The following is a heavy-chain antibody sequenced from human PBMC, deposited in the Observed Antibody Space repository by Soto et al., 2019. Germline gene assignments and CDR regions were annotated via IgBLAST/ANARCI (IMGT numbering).Heavy chain of an antibody. V-gene: IGHV1-69*06. J-gene: IGHJ6*02. CDR3: ASGRIFAPARASKYYYYGMDV. Sequence: SVKVSCKASGGTFSSYAISWVRQAPGQGLEWMGGIIPIFGTANYAQKFQGRVTITADKSTSTAYMELSSLRSEDTAVYYCASGRIFAPARASKYYYYGMDVWGQGTTVTVSS. D-gene: IGHD3-9*01. CDR1: GGTFSSYA. CDR2: IIPIFGTA.